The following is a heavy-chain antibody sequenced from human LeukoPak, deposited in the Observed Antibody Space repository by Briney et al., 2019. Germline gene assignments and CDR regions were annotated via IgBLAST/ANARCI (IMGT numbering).Heavy chain of an antibody. CDR1: GFNFANHA. V-gene: IGHV3-23*01. D-gene: IGHD2-21*02. CDR3: VREDTPATANY. Sequence: GGSLRLSCAASGFNFANHAMSWVRQTAGKGLEWVSAISGSGDITYYADSVKGRFTISRDNSKDTLFLQMHSLRPGDTAVYYCVREDTPATANYWGQGTLVTVSS. CDR2: ISGSGDIT. J-gene: IGHJ4*02.